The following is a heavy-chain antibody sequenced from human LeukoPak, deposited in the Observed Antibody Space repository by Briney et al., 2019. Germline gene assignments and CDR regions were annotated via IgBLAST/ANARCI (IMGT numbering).Heavy chain of an antibody. CDR3: ARSMTTVTTSAPRAFDI. CDR1: GGSFSGYY. J-gene: IGHJ3*02. CDR2: INHSGST. V-gene: IGHV4-34*01. Sequence: SETLSLTCAVYGGSFSGYYWSWLRQPPGKGLEWLGEINHSGSTNYNPSLKSRVTISVATSKTQFSLKLSSVTAADTAVYYCARSMTTVTTSAPRAFDIWGQGTMVTVSS. D-gene: IGHD4-17*01.